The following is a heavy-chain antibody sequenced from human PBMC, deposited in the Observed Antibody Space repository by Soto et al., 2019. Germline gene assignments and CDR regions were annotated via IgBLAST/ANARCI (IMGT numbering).Heavy chain of an antibody. CDR3: AKTYYYYDSSGYVDY. D-gene: IGHD3-22*01. V-gene: IGHV3-30-3*01. Sequence: GGSLRLSCAASGFTFSSYAMHWVRQAPGKGLEWVAVISYDGSNKYYADSVKGRFTISRDNSKNTLYLQMNSLRAEDTAVYYCAKTYYYYDSSGYVDYWGQGTLVTVSS. CDR2: ISYDGSNK. J-gene: IGHJ4*02. CDR1: GFTFSSYA.